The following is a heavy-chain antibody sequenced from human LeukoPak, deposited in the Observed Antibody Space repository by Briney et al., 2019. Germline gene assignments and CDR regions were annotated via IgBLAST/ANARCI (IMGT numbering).Heavy chain of an antibody. V-gene: IGHV4-4*09. D-gene: IGHD3-3*01. J-gene: IGHJ4*02. CDR1: GGSISSYY. CDR3: ALGTSDFWSGLADY. Sequence: SETLSLTWTVSGGSISSYYWSWIRQPPGKGLEWIGYIYTSGSTNYNPSLKSRVTISVDTSKNQFSLKLSSVTAADTAVYYCALGTSDFWSGLADYWGQGTLVTVSS. CDR2: IYTSGST.